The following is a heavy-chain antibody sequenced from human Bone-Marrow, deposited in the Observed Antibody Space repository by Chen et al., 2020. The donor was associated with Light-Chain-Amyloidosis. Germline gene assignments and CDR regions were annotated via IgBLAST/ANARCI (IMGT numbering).Heavy chain of an antibody. D-gene: IGHD2-21*02. CDR3: ARRDIFDF. CDR1: GYTFTAYW. CDR2: IYPLDSDT. V-gene: IGHV5-51*01. Sequence: EVPLGQSEAEVKKPGESLKISCKASGYTFTAYWIAWVRQMPGKGLEWVGIIYPLDSDTRYSPSFQGQVAISADKSINTTYLQWNSLKDSDTAMYYCARRDIFDFWGQGTMVTVSS. J-gene: IGHJ3*01.